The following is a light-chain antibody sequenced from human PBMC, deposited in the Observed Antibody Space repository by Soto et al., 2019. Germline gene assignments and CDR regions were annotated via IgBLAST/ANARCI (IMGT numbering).Light chain of an antibody. CDR3: QEYNNWPPWT. CDR2: DAS. J-gene: IGKJ1*01. CDR1: QSVSNK. Sequence: EIVMTQSPATPSVSPGERATLSCRASQSVSNKLAWYQQKPGQAPRLLIYDASTRATGVPGRFSGSGSGTEFTLTISSLQSEDFAVYYCQEYNNWPPWTFGQGTKVDIK. V-gene: IGKV3-15*01.